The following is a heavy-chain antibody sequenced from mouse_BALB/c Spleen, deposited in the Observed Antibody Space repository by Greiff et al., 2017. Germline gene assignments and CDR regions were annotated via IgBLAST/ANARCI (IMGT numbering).Heavy chain of an antibody. D-gene: IGHD1-1*01. Sequence: EVQLQQSGAELVRSGASVKLSCTASGFNFTDYYMHWVKQRPEQGLEWIGWIDPENGDTEYAPKFQGKATMTADTSSNTAYLQLSSLTSEDTAVYYGNAYDGSSYGLAYWGQGTLVTVAA. CDR1: GFNFTDYY. CDR3: NAYDGSSYGLAY. CDR2: IDPENGDT. V-gene: IGHV14-4*02. J-gene: IGHJ3*01.